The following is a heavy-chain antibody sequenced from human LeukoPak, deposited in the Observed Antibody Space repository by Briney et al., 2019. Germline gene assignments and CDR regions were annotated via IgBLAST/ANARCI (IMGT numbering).Heavy chain of an antibody. CDR1: GGSISSSTYY. Sequence: PSETLSLTCTVSGGSISSSTYYWGWIRQPPGKGLEWIGSIYYSGSPYYNPSLKSRVTISVDTSKNQFSLKLNSVTAADTAVYYCASQPYYDILTGYSHFDYWGQGTLVTVSS. V-gene: IGHV4-39*01. J-gene: IGHJ4*02. CDR2: IYYSGSP. D-gene: IGHD3-9*01. CDR3: ASQPYYDILTGYSHFDY.